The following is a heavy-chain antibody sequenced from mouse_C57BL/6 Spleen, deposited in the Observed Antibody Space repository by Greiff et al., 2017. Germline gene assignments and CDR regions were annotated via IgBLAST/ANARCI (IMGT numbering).Heavy chain of an antibody. V-gene: IGHV1-72*01. J-gene: IGHJ4*01. CDR2: IDPNSGGT. Sequence: VQLQQSGAELVKPGASVKLSCKASGYTFTSYWMHWVKQRPGRGLEWIGRIDPNSGGTKYNEKFKSKATLTVDKPSSTAYMQLSSLTSEDSAVYYCLSTMVTPYYAMDYWGQGTSVTVSS. CDR1: GYTFTSYW. CDR3: LSTMVTPYYAMDY. D-gene: IGHD2-2*01.